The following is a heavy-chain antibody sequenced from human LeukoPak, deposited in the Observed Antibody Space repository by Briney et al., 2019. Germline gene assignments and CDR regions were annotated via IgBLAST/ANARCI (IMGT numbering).Heavy chain of an antibody. J-gene: IGHJ1*01. CDR1: GGSISSSNW. Sequence: SGTLSLTCAVYGGSISSSNWWSWVRQPPGKGLEWIGEIYHSGSTNYNPSLKSRVTISVDKSKNQFSLKLSSVTAADTAVYYCARVAAAAGTVYFQHWGQGTLVTVSS. D-gene: IGHD6-13*01. CDR3: ARVAAAAGTVYFQH. V-gene: IGHV4-4*02. CDR2: IYHSGST.